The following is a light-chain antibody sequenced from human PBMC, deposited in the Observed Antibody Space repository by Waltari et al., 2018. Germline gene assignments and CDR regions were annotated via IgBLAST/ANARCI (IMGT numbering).Light chain of an antibody. J-gene: IGLJ2*01. CDR1: TIGSKS. CDR2: YDS. Sequence: SYVVTQSPSVSVAPGETARITCGGDTIGSKSVHWYQQRPGQAPVLVIPYDSDRPSGIPERFSGSNSGNTATLTISWVEADDEADYYCLVWHSTTDHHGVFGGGTKLTVL. CDR3: LVWHSTTDHHGV. V-gene: IGLV3-21*04.